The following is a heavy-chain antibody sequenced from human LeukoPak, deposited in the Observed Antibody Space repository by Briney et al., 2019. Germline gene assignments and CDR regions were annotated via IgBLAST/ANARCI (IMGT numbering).Heavy chain of an antibody. Sequence: GGSLRLSCAASGLTVSGNYMSWVRQAPGKGLEWVAVISYDGSNKYYADSVKGRFTISRDNSKNTLYLQMNSLRAEDTAVYYCARGGWYYDSSGYPDWGQGTLVTVSS. D-gene: IGHD3-22*01. V-gene: IGHV3-30*03. CDR2: ISYDGSNK. CDR3: ARGGWYYDSSGYPD. CDR1: GLTVSGNY. J-gene: IGHJ4*02.